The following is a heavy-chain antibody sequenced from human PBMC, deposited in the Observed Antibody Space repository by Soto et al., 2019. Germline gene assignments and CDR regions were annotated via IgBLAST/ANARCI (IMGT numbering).Heavy chain of an antibody. J-gene: IGHJ4*02. CDR2: INPNSGGT. D-gene: IGHD2-2*01. CDR1: GYTFTGYY. Sequence: ASVKVSFKASGYTFTGYYMHWLRQAPGQGLEWMGWINPNSGGTNVAQKFQGRVTMTRDTSITTAYMELSRLRSDDTAVYYCAASRGYCRSTSCYNSPFDYWGQGTLVTVSS. CDR3: AASRGYCRSTSCYNSPFDY. V-gene: IGHV1-2*02.